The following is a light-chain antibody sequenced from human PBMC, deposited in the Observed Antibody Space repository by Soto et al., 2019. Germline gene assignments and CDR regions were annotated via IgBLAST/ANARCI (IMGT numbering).Light chain of an antibody. CDR2: GNN. CDR3: QSYDSSLSGYV. J-gene: IGLJ1*01. V-gene: IGLV1-40*01. Sequence: QSVLTQPPSVSGAPGQRVTISCTGSSANIGAAYNVDWYQQLPGTAHKLLIYGNNNRPSGVPDRFYGSKSGTSASLAIAGLQAEDEGDYYCQSYDSSLSGYVFGTGTKVTVX. CDR1: SANIGAAYN.